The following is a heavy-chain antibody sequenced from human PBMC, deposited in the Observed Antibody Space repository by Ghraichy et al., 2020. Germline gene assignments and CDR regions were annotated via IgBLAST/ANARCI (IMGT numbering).Heavy chain of an antibody. CDR1: GFSFSSYG. CDR2: VSYDGFRT. J-gene: IGHJ6*02. D-gene: IGHD3-10*02. CDR3: AKDQVVESGLPWVHYYNVLGS. Sequence: GGSLRLSCVVSGFSFSSYGLHWVRQAPGKGLEWVAFVSYDGFRTYYVDSVKGRFTISRYNSKNTLYLQMNSLRPDDTAMYLCAKDQVVESGLPWVHYYNVLGSWGQGTTVTVSS. V-gene: IGHV3-30*18.